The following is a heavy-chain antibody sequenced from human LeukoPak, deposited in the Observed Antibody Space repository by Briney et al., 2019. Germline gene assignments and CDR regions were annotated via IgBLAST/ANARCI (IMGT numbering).Heavy chain of an antibody. CDR2: INPNSGGT. CDR1: GYTFTGYY. J-gene: IGHJ6*03. D-gene: IGHD3-3*01. V-gene: IGHV1-2*02. CDR3: ARGDFWSGYPLYYYMDV. Sequence: ASVKVSCKASGYTFTGYYMHWVGQAPGQGLEWMGWINPNSGGTNFAQNFQGRVTMTRDTSINTAYMELSRLRSDDTAVYYCARGDFWSGYPLYYYMDVWGKGTTVTVSS.